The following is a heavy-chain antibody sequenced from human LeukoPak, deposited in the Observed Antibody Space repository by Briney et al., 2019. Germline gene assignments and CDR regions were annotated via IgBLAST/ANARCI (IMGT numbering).Heavy chain of an antibody. CDR2: IGGSGGTT. V-gene: IGHV3-23*01. Sequence: GGSLRLSCAASGFTFSTYAMNWVRQAPGKGLEWVSGIGGSGGTTYYADSVKGRFTISRDISKNILYLQTNSLRAEDTAVYYCAKVGGSYLLDYWGQGTLVTVSS. J-gene: IGHJ4*02. D-gene: IGHD1-26*01. CDR1: GFTFSTYA. CDR3: AKVGGSYLLDY.